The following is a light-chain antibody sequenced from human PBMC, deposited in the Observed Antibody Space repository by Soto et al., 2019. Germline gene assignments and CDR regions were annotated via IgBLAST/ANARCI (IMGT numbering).Light chain of an antibody. Sequence: GMTQSPATLNVSPGEKATLSCRSSQSVSSNLAWYQQKPGQAPRLLLYGASTRATGIPARFSGSGSGTEFTLTISSLQSEDFAVYYCQQYNNWPPIPFGQGTRLEIK. CDR1: QSVSSN. CDR3: QQYNNWPPIP. CDR2: GAS. V-gene: IGKV3-15*01. J-gene: IGKJ5*01.